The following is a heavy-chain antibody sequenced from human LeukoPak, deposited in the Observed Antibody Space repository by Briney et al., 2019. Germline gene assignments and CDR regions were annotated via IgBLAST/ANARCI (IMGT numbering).Heavy chain of an antibody. CDR2: IYYSGST. J-gene: IGHJ4*02. Sequence: SETLSLTCTVSGYSISSSSNYLGWIRQPPGKGLEWIGSIYYSGSTYYNPSLKSRVTISVGTSKNQFSLRLSSVTAADTAVYYCARRPYIWGSYQYTYYFDNWGQGSQVTVSS. V-gene: IGHV4-39*07. D-gene: IGHD3-16*02. CDR3: ARRPYIWGSYQYTYYFDN. CDR1: GYSISSSSNY.